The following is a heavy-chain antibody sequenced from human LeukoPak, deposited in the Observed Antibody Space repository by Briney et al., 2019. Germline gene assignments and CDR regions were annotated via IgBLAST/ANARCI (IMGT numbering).Heavy chain of an antibody. V-gene: IGHV3-30*04. CDR3: ARGRLRSVTTRVQYFDY. D-gene: IGHD4-17*01. J-gene: IGHJ4*02. CDR1: GFTFSSYA. Sequence: GGSLRLSCAASGFTFSSYAMHWVRQAPGKGLEWVAVISYDGSNKYYADSVKGRFTISRDNSKNTLYLQMNSLRDEDTAVYYCARGRLRSVTTRVQYFDYWGQGTLVTVSS. CDR2: ISYDGSNK.